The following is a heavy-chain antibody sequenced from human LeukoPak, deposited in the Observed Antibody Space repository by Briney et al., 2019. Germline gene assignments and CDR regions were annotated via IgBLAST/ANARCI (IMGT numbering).Heavy chain of an antibody. V-gene: IGHV3-23*01. CDR3: AKLGRGRDGEQGYFDY. D-gene: IGHD5-24*01. J-gene: IGHJ4*02. CDR1: GFTFSSYA. Sequence: GGSLRLSCAASGFTFSSYAMSWVRQAPGKGLEWVSAISGSGGSTYYADSVKGRFTISRDNSKKTLYLQMNSLRAEDTAVYYCAKLGRGRDGEQGYFDYWGQGTLVTVSS. CDR2: ISGSGGST.